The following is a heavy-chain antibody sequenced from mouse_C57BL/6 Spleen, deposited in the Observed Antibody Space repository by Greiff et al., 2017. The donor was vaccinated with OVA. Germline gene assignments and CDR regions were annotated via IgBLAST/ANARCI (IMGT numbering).Heavy chain of an antibody. J-gene: IGHJ3*01. D-gene: IGHD2-4*01. CDR2: SRNKANDYTT. CDR3: ARDDYDYAWFAY. V-gene: IGHV7-1*01. CDR1: GFTFSDFY. Sequence: EVMLVESGGGLVQSGRSLRLSCAPSGFTFSDFYMEWVRQAPGKGLEWIAASRNKANDYTTEYSASVKGRFIVSRDTSQSILYRQMNALRAEDTAIYYCARDDYDYAWFAYWGQGTLVTVSA.